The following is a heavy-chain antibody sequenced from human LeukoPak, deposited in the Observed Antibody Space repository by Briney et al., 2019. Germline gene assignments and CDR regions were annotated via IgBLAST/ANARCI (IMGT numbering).Heavy chain of an antibody. CDR3: ATTYYYDSSGLAFDY. D-gene: IGHD3-22*01. J-gene: IGHJ4*02. V-gene: IGHV4-39*01. Sequence: SETLSLTCTVSGGSISSSSYYWGWIRQPPGKGLEWIGSIYYSGSTYYNPSLKSRVTISVDTSKNQFSLKLSSVTAADTAVYYCATTYYYDSSGLAFDYWGQGTLVTVSS. CDR2: IYYSGST. CDR1: GGSISSSSYY.